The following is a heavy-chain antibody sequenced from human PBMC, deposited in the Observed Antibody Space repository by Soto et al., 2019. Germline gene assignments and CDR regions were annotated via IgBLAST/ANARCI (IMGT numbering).Heavy chain of an antibody. CDR3: ARGIATGQLDP. CDR1: VYTFTRYT. Sequence: ASVELPCKDSVYTFTRYTSNCVRQAPGQRLEWMGWINPDNGNTKSSQKFQDRVIITRDTSASTAYMDLSSLRSEDTAVYYCARGIATGQLDPWGQGTLVTVSS. D-gene: IGHD2-15*01. CDR2: INPDNGNT. V-gene: IGHV1-3*01. J-gene: IGHJ5*02.